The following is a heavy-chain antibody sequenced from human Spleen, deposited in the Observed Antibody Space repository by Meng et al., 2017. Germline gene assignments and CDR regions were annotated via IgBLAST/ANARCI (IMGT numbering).Heavy chain of an antibody. Sequence: ASVKVSCKASGYTFSSYRISWVRQAPGQGLEWMGWISVHNGYTNYAQKLQGRVTMTTDTSTSTAYMELRSLRSDDPAVYYCAIIVGARLDAFDIWGQGTMVTVSS. CDR2: ISVHNGYT. CDR1: GYTFSSYR. J-gene: IGHJ3*02. D-gene: IGHD1-26*01. V-gene: IGHV1-18*01. CDR3: AIIVGARLDAFDI.